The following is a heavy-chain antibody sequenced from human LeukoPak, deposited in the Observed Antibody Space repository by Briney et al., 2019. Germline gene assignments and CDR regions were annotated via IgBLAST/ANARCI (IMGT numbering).Heavy chain of an antibody. CDR1: GFIFNDYA. V-gene: IGHV3-9*01. CDR2: ISWNGGTI. D-gene: IGHD6-19*01. CDR3: SKDRTAHIAVAGTGFDS. Sequence: GGSLRLSCAASGFIFNDYALHWVRQAPGKGLEWVSSISWNGGTISYADSVKGRFTISRDNAKNSLYLQMNSLRPEDTALYYCSKDRTAHIAVAGTGFDSWGQGTLVTVSS. J-gene: IGHJ4*02.